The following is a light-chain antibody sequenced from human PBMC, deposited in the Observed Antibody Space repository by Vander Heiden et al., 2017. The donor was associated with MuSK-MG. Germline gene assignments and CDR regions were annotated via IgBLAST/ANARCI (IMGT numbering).Light chain of an antibody. Sequence: DIQMTQSPSSVSASVGDRVTITCRASQSINSWLAWYQQKPGTAPKLLIYAASSLQSGVPSRFSGSGSGTDFTLTITSVQYEDFATYYCQQANSFPFTFGHGTKVDIK. CDR1: QSINSW. CDR3: QQANSFPFT. J-gene: IGKJ3*01. CDR2: AAS. V-gene: IGKV1-12*01.